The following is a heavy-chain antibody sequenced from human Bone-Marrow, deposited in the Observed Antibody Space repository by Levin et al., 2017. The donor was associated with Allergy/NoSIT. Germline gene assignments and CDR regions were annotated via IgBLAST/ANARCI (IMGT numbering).Heavy chain of an antibody. CDR1: GLTLSHCG. V-gene: IGHV3-30*18. CDR2: ISYDGNNK. CDR3: AKGSLEFDY. D-gene: IGHD1-26*01. J-gene: IGHJ4*02. Sequence: SCAASGLTLSHCGMHWVRQAPGKGLEWVAVISYDGNNKDYVDSVKGRFTISRDDSQNTLYLQMNSLRAEDTAVYYCAKGSLEFDYWGQGTLVTVSS.